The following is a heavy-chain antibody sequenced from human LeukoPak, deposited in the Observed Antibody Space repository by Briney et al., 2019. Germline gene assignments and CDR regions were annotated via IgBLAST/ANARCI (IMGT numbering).Heavy chain of an antibody. D-gene: IGHD6-19*01. CDR2: ISSSSSYI. V-gene: IGHV3-21*01. CDR3: ARERWLVFDY. J-gene: IGHJ4*02. Sequence: GGSLRLSCAASGFTFSSYSMNWVRQAPGKGLEWVSSISSSSSYIYYADSVKGRFTISRDNSKNTLYLQMNSLRAEDTAVYYCARERWLVFDYWGQGTLVTVSS. CDR1: GFTFSSYS.